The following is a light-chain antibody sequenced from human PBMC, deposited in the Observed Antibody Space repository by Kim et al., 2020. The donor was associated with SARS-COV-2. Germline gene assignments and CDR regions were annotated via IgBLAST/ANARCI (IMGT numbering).Light chain of an antibody. CDR3: LAWDSTTTYV. CDR1: KLGDKY. CDR2: QDT. J-gene: IGLJ1*01. V-gene: IGLV3-1*01. Sequence: SYELTQPPSVSVSPGQTASITCSGDKLGDKYACWYQQKPGQSPVLVIYQDTKRPSGIPERFSGSNSGNTATLTISGTQALDEADYYCLAWDSTTTYVF.